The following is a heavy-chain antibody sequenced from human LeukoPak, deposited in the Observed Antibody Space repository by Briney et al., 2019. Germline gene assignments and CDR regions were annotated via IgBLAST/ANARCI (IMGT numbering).Heavy chain of an antibody. J-gene: IGHJ3*02. CDR3: ARVYYYGSANAFDI. CDR1: GYTFTSYD. CDR2: MNPNSGNT. Sequence: ASVKVSCKASGYTFTSYDINWVRQATGQGLEWMGWMNPNSGNTGYAQKFQGRVTMTRNTSISAAYMELSSLRSEDTAVYYCARVYYYGSANAFDIWGQGTMVTVSS. D-gene: IGHD3-10*01. V-gene: IGHV1-8*01.